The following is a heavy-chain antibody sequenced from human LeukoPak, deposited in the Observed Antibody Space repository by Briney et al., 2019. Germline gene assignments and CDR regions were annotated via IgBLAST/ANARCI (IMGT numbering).Heavy chain of an antibody. Sequence: GASVKVSCKASGYTFTSYGISWVRQAPGQGLEWIGWLSAYNGNTNYAQKLQGRVTMTTDTSTSTAYMELRSLRSDDTAVYYCARVPALWFGELSAVYYGMDVWGQGTTVTVSS. CDR3: ARVPALWFGELSAVYYGMDV. D-gene: IGHD3-10*01. J-gene: IGHJ6*02. V-gene: IGHV1-18*01. CDR1: GYTFTSYG. CDR2: LSAYNGNT.